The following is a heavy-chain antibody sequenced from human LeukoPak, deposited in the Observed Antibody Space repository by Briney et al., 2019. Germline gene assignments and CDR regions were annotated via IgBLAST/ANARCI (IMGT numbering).Heavy chain of an antibody. CDR1: GGSLSSHY. CDR3: ASGSRSPSYYYGMDV. V-gene: IGHV4-59*11. J-gene: IGHJ6*02. D-gene: IGHD1-26*01. CDR2: IHDTGST. Sequence: SETLSLTCSVSGGSLSSHYWSWIRQPPGKGLELIGHIHDTGSTFYNPSLRGRVTISLDTSNNQFSLKLTSMTAADTAVYYCASGSRSPSYYYGMDVWGQGTTVTVSS.